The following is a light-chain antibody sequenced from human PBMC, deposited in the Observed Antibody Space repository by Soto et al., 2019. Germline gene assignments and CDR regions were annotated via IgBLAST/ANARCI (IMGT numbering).Light chain of an antibody. CDR1: QSISSSY. J-gene: IGKJ2*01. CDR2: AAS. V-gene: IGKV3-20*01. Sequence: EIVLTQSPGTLSLSPGERATLSCRASQSISSSYLVWYQQKRGQAPRLLIFAASSRATGIPDRFSGSGSGTDFTLTISRLEPEDFAVYYCQQYGSSRYTFGQGTKLEIK. CDR3: QQYGSSRYT.